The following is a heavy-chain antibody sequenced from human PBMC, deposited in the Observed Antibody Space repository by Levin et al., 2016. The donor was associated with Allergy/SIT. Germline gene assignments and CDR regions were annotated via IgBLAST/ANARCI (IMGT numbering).Heavy chain of an antibody. D-gene: IGHD2-8*01. J-gene: IGHJ4*02. Sequence: GESLKISCAASGFTFSSYAMSWVRQAPGKGLEWVSGISGSGDGTYHADSVKGRFTISRDNSKNTLYVQMNSLRAEDTAVYYCAKDRYCTYGVCHMGSFDSWGQGTLVTVSS. CDR2: ISGSGDGT. CDR3: AKDRYCTYGVCHMGSFDS. V-gene: IGHV3-23*01. CDR1: GFTFSSYA.